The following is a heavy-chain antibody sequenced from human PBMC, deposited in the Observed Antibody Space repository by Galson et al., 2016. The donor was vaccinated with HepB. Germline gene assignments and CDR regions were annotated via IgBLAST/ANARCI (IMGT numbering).Heavy chain of an antibody. Sequence: SVKVSCKAYGGTFRSAAIYLVRQAPGQGLEWMGGIIPIFGTANYAQKFQDRVTITADESTTTAYMELSSLRSEDTAIYYCARDSVGNIAAAVWGQGTLVTVSS. CDR3: ARDSVGNIAAAV. D-gene: IGHD6-6*01. V-gene: IGHV1-69*13. CDR1: GGTFRSAA. J-gene: IGHJ4*02. CDR2: IIPIFGTA.